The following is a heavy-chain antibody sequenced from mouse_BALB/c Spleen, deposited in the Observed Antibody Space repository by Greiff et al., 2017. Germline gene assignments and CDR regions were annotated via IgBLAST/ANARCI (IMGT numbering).Heavy chain of an antibody. Sequence: EVKLVESGGGLVKPGGSLKLSCAASGFTFSSYYMSWVRQTPEKRLELVAAINSNGGSTYYPDTVKGRFTISRDNAKNTLYLQMSSLKSEDTALYYCARHYRYDWYFDVWGAGTTVTVSS. CDR2: INSNGGST. D-gene: IGHD2-14*01. V-gene: IGHV5-6-2*01. J-gene: IGHJ1*01. CDR3: ARHYRYDWYFDV. CDR1: GFTFSSYY.